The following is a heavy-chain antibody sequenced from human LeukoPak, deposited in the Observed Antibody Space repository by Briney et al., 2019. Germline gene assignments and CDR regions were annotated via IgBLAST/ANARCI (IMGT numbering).Heavy chain of an antibody. Sequence: PSETLSLTCTVSGGSMSSSSYYWGWIRQPPGKGLEWIGSIYYSESTYYNPSLKSRCTISVDTSKNQFSLKLSSVTAADTAVYYCARVLGDYYDSSGYYYYYYYMDVWGKGTTVTVSS. CDR3: ARVLGDYYDSSGYYYYYYYMDV. V-gene: IGHV4-39*01. J-gene: IGHJ6*03. CDR2: IYYSEST. CDR1: GGSMSSSSYY. D-gene: IGHD3-22*01.